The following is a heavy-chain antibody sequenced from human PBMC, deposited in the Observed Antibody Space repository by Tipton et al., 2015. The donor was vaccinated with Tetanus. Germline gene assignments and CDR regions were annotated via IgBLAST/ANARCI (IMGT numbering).Heavy chain of an antibody. CDR3: ARGITDGYNRRFDY. Sequence: LRLSCTVSGASINAGGYLWTWVRQRPGKGLEWIGHISNGNTDYTPSLRSRVTLSVDTSKNQFSLKLRSVTATDTGVYFCARGITDGYNRRFDYWGQGTLVAVSP. CDR1: GASINAGGYL. CDR2: ISNGNT. V-gene: IGHV4-31*02. J-gene: IGHJ4*02. D-gene: IGHD5-24*01.